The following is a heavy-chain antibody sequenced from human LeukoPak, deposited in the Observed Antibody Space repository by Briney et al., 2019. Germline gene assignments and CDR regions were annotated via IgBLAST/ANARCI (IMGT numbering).Heavy chain of an antibody. V-gene: IGHV3-30*18. CDR1: GFTFSSYG. J-gene: IGHJ4*02. Sequence: GGSLRLSCAASGFTFSSYGMHWVRQAPGKGLEWVAVISYDGSNKYYADSVKGRFTISRDNSKNTLYLQMNSLRAEDTAVYYCAKVPNYYGSGSYTEYYFDYWAREPWSPSPQ. CDR2: ISYDGSNK. CDR3: AKVPNYYGSGSYTEYYFDY. D-gene: IGHD3-10*01.